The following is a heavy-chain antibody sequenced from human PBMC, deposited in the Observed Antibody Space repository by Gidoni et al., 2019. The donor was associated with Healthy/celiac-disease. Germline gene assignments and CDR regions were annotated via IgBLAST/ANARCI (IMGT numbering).Heavy chain of an antibody. D-gene: IGHD3-22*01. CDR1: GFTFSSYA. V-gene: IGHV3-23*01. Sequence: EVQLLESGGGLVQPGGSLRLSCAASGFTFSSYAMSWVRQAPGKGLEWVSAISGSGGSTYYADSVKGRFTISRDNSKNTLYLQMNSLRAEDTAVYYCARTDPKESSSGYYSPQDYWGQGTLVTVSS. CDR2: ISGSGGST. J-gene: IGHJ4*02. CDR3: ARTDPKESSSGYYSPQDY.